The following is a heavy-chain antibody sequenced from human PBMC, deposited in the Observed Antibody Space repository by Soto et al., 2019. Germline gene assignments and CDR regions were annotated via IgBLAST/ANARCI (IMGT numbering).Heavy chain of an antibody. CDR3: AREDLYSSSHTG. D-gene: IGHD6-13*01. CDR2: IIPIFGTA. V-gene: IGHV1-69*06. J-gene: IGHJ4*02. Sequence: SVKVSCKASGGTFSSYAISWVRQAPGQGLEWMGGIIPIFGTANYAQKFQGRVTITADKSTSTAYMELSSLRSEDTAVYYCAREDLYSSSHTGWGQGTLVTVPS. CDR1: GGTFSSYA.